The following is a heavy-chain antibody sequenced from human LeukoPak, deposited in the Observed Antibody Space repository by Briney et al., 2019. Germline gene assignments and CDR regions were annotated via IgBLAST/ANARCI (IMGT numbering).Heavy chain of an antibody. Sequence: PGGSLRLSCAASGFTFSSYSMNWVRQAPGKGLEWVSSISSSSSYIYYADSVKGRFTISRDNAKNSLYLQMNSLRAEDTAVYYCARDLGLGSRRLNYGMDVWGQGTTVTVSS. CDR2: ISSSSSYI. CDR1: GFTFSSYS. J-gene: IGHJ6*02. D-gene: IGHD1-26*01. V-gene: IGHV3-21*01. CDR3: ARDLGLGSRRLNYGMDV.